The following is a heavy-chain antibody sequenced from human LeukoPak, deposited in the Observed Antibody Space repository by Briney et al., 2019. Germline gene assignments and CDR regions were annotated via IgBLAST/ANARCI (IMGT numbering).Heavy chain of an antibody. J-gene: IGHJ4*02. V-gene: IGHV2-5*02. CDR3: ARSLAASDDFDF. CDR2: IYWDDDR. Sequence: SGPTLVNPTQTLTLTGTFSGFSLSTSGVGVGWIRQPPGKALEWLVIIYWDDDRRYSPSLKSRLTITKDTSKNQVVLTMTDMDPVDTATYYCARSLAASDDFDFWGQGTLVTVSS. CDR1: GFSLSTSGVG. D-gene: IGHD6-13*01.